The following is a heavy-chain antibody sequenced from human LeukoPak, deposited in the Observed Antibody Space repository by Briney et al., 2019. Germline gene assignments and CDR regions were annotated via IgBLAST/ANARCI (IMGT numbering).Heavy chain of an antibody. CDR1: GGSISSYY. CDR3: ARHDILTGSDAFDI. J-gene: IGHJ3*02. CDR2: IYYSGST. D-gene: IGHD3-9*01. Sequence: PSETLSLTCTVSGGSISSYYWSWIRQPPGKGLEWIGYIYYSGSTNYNPSLKSRVTISVDTSKNQFSLKLSSVTAADTAVYFCARHDILTGSDAFDIWGQGTMVTVSS. V-gene: IGHV4-59*08.